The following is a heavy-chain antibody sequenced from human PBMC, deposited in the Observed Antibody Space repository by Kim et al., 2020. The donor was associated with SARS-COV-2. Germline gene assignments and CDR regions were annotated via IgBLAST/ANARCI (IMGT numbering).Heavy chain of an antibody. D-gene: IGHD3-9*01. Sequence: GGSLRLSCAASGFTFSSYAMSWVRQAPGKGLEWVSDISGSGGSTYYADSVKGRFTISSDNSKNTLYLQMNSLRAEDTAVYYCAKGANARYFDWLSIPDWFDPWGQGTLVTVSS. CDR3: AKGANARYFDWLSIPDWFDP. V-gene: IGHV3-23*01. J-gene: IGHJ5*02. CDR1: GFTFSSYA. CDR2: ISGSGGST.